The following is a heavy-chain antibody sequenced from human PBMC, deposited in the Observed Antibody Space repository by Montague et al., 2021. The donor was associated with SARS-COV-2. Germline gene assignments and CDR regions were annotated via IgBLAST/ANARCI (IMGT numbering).Heavy chain of an antibody. J-gene: IGHJ3*02. CDR2: IYTSGST. Sequence: SETLSLTCTVSGGSISSYYWSWIRQPAGKGLEWIGLIYTSGSTNYNPSLKSRVTMSLDTSKNQFSLKLRSATAADTAVYYCARHGGFSVIVNTPRGAFDIWGQGTMVTVSS. CDR1: GGSISSYY. CDR3: ARHGGFSVIVNTPRGAFDI. D-gene: IGHD3-22*01. V-gene: IGHV4-4*07.